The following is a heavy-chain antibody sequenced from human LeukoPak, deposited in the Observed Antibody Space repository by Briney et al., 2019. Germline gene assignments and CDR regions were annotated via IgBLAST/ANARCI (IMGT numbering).Heavy chain of an antibody. CDR2: INHSGST. J-gene: IGHJ4*02. CDR3: ARGFSPSPGY. Sequence: PSETLSLTCAVYGGSFSGYYWSWIRQPPGKGLEWIGEINHSGSTNYNPSLKSRVTTSVDTSKNQFSLKLSSVTAADTAVYYCARGFSPSPGYWGQGTLVTVSS. V-gene: IGHV4-34*01. CDR1: GGSFSGYY.